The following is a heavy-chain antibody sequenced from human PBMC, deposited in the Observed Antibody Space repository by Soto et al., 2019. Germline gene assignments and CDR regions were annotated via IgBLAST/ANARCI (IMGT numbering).Heavy chain of an antibody. CDR2: IYYSGST. CDR3: ARINLSALPYYFDY. V-gene: IGHV4-39*01. CDR1: GGSISSSSYY. Sequence: SETLSLTCTVSGGSISSSSYYWGWIRQPPGKGLEWIGSIYYSGSTYYNPSLKSRVTISVDTSKNQFSLKLSSVTAADTAVYYCARINLSALPYYFDYWGQGTLVTVSS. J-gene: IGHJ4*02.